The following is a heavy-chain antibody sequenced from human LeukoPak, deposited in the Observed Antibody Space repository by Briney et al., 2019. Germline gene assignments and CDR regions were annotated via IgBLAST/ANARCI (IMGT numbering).Heavy chain of an antibody. V-gene: IGHV3-33*08. J-gene: IGHJ3*02. D-gene: IGHD6-19*01. Sequence: GGSLRLSCAASGFTFSSYGMHWVRQAPGKGLEWVAVIWYDGSNKYYADSVKGRFTISRDNSKNTLYLQMNSLRAEDTAVYYCARDAQWLARADAFDIWGQGTMVTVSS. CDR1: GFTFSSYG. CDR2: IWYDGSNK. CDR3: ARDAQWLARADAFDI.